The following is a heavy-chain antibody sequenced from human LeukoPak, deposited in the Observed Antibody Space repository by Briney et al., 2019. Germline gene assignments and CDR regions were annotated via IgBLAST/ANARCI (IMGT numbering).Heavy chain of an antibody. J-gene: IGHJ6*03. D-gene: IGHD3-3*01. Sequence: PSGTLSLTCAVSGGSISSSNWWSWVRQPPGKGLEWIGKIYHSGSTNYNPSLKSRVTISVDKSKNQFSLKLSSVTAADTAVYYCAREKGTIFGVVIDYYYYYMDVWGKGTTVTVSS. CDR2: IYHSGST. CDR1: GGSISSSNW. CDR3: AREKGTIFGVVIDYYYYYMDV. V-gene: IGHV4-4*02.